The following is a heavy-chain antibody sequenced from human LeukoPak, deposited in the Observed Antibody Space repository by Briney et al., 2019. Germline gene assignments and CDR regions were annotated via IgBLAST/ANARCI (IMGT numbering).Heavy chain of an antibody. V-gene: IGHV4-4*07. Sequence: PSETLSLTCTVSGGSISSYYWRWLRQPAGKGLEWIGRIYTSGSTNYNPSLKSRVTMSVDTSKNQFYLKLSPVTAADTAVYYCARGSLQYCSSTSCYLGDPYYFDYWGQGTLVTVSS. J-gene: IGHJ4*02. CDR1: GGSISSYY. CDR3: ARGSLQYCSSTSCYLGDPYYFDY. CDR2: IYTSGST. D-gene: IGHD2-2*01.